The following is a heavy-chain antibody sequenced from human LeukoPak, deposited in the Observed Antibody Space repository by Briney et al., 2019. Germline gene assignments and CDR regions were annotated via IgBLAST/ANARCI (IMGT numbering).Heavy chain of an antibody. J-gene: IGHJ4*02. V-gene: IGHV3-48*04. D-gene: IGHD6-19*01. CDR3: ARDREGLGYSSGWYAGYYFDY. Sequence: GGSLRLSCAASGFTFSSYSMNWVRQAPGKGLEWVSYISSSSSTIYYADSVKGRFTISRDNAKNSLYLQMNSLRAEDTAVYYCARDREGLGYSSGWYAGYYFDYWGQGTLVTVSS. CDR2: ISSSSSTI. CDR1: GFTFSSYS.